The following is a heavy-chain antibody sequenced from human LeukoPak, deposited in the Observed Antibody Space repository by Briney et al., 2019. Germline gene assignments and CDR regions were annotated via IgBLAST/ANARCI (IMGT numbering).Heavy chain of an antibody. J-gene: IGHJ5*02. CDR2: IYYSGST. CDR3: ARRVYGDYGNWFDP. D-gene: IGHD4-17*01. V-gene: IGHV4-59*08. CDR1: GGSISSYY. Sequence: SETLSLTCTVSGGSISSYYWNWIRQPPGKGLEWIGNIYYSGSTNYNPSLKSRVTISVDTSKNQFSLKLSSVTAADTAMYYCARRVYGDYGNWFDPWGQGTLVTVSS.